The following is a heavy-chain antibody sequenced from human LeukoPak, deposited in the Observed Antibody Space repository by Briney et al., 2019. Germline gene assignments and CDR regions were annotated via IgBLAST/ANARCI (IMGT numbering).Heavy chain of an antibody. CDR1: GGSISSYY. V-gene: IGHV4-59*01. D-gene: IGHD1-26*01. CDR3: ARAGSYLGYFQH. Sequence: PSETLSLTCTVSGGSISSYYRSWIRQPPGKGLEWIGYIYYSGNTNYNPSLKSRVTISVDTSKNQFSLKLSSVTAADTAVYYCARAGSYLGYFQHWGQGTLVTVSS. CDR2: IYYSGNT. J-gene: IGHJ1*01.